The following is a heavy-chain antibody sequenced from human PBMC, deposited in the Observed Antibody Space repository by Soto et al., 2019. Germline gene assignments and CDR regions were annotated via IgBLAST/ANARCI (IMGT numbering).Heavy chain of an antibody. D-gene: IGHD4-17*01. J-gene: IGHJ4*02. CDR3: ATVHYRDVLREDF. V-gene: IGHV1-8*02. Sequence: GAAVKVSCKASGYNIIDYDITWVRQATGQGLDGMGWMNPRNGDGVYAQTFQDRLTMTADISASTMFLELSSLRSDDTAIYFCATVHYRDVLREDFWGQGTLVTVSS. CDR1: GYNIIDYD. CDR2: MNPRNGDG.